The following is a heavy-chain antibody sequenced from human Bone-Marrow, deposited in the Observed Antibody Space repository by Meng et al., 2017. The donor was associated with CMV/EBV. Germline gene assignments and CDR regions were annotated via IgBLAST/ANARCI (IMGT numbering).Heavy chain of an antibody. CDR2: IYYSGST. D-gene: IGHD3-3*01. CDR3: ARYYDFWSGYSYGMDV. V-gene: IGHV4-39*07. J-gene: IGHJ6*02. CDR1: GGSISSSSYY. Sequence: GSLRLSCTVSGGSISSSSYYWGWIRQPPGKGLEWIGSIYYSGSTNYNPSLKSRVTISVDTSKNQFSLKLSSVTAADTAVYYCARYYDFWSGYSYGMDVWGQGTTVTVSS.